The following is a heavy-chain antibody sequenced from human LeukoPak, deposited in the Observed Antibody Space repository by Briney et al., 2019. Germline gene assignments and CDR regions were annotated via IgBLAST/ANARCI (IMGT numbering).Heavy chain of an antibody. D-gene: IGHD2-15*01. Sequence: GGSLRLSCAASGFTFSSYAMSWVRQAPGKGLEWVSAISGSGGSTYYADSVKGRFTISRDNSKNTLYLRMNSLRAEDTAVYYCAKDQEIDIVVVVAATPFDYWGQGTLVTVSS. CDR3: AKDQEIDIVVVVAATPFDY. CDR1: GFTFSSYA. V-gene: IGHV3-23*01. J-gene: IGHJ4*02. CDR2: ISGSGGST.